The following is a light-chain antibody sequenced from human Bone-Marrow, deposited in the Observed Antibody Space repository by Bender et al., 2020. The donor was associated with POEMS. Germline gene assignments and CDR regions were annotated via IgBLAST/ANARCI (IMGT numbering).Light chain of an antibody. Sequence: QAVVTQEPSLTVSPGGTLTLTCGSSTGPVTSGHYPSWFQQKPGQAPKTLIYDTRNNHSWTPARFSGSLLGGKAALTLSGAQPEDEAVYFCFLCYSGASVVFGGGTKVTVL. CDR3: FLCYSGASVV. CDR1: TGPVTSGHY. V-gene: IGLV7-46*01. CDR2: DTR. J-gene: IGLJ2*01.